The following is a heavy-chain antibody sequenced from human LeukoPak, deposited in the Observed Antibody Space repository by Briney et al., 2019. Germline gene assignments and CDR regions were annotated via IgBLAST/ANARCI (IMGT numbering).Heavy chain of an antibody. CDR3: ARVLIQLSPYYYYYYMDV. D-gene: IGHD5-18*01. J-gene: IGHJ6*03. Sequence: GGSLRLSCAASGFTFSSYWMSWVRQAPGKGLEWVATIKQVGSEKYYVDSVKGRFTISRDNAKNSLYLQMNSLRAEDTAVYYCARVLIQLSPYYYYYYMDVWGKGTTVTVSS. CDR2: IKQVGSEK. CDR1: GFTFSSYW. V-gene: IGHV3-7*01.